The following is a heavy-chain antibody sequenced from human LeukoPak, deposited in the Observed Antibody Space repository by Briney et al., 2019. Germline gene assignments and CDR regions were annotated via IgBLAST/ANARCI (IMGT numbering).Heavy chain of an antibody. CDR2: INPSGGST. CDR1: GYTFTSYY. Sequence: ASVKVSCKASGYTFTSYYTHWVRQAPGQGLEWMGIINPSGGSTSYAQKFQGRVTMTRDTSTSTVYMELSSLRSEDTAVYYCARDSLVVVAATFWFDPWGQGTLVTVSS. D-gene: IGHD2-15*01. CDR3: ARDSLVVVAATFWFDP. V-gene: IGHV1-46*01. J-gene: IGHJ5*02.